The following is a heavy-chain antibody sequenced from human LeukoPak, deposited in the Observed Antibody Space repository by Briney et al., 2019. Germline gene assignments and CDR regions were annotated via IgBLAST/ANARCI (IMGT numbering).Heavy chain of an antibody. V-gene: IGHV3-74*01. CDR1: GFTFSSYW. CDR2: INTDGSST. Sequence: GGSLRLSCAASGFTFSSYWMHWVRQAPGKGLVWVSRINTDGSSTSYVDSVKGRFTISRDNAKNTLHLQMNSLRAEDTAAYYCAKFAQRYCSGGSCHPFDYWGQGTLVTVSS. CDR3: AKFAQRYCSGGSCHPFDY. D-gene: IGHD2-15*01. J-gene: IGHJ4*02.